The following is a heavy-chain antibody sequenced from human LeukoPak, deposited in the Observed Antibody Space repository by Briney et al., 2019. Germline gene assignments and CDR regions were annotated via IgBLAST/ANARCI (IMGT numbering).Heavy chain of an antibody. J-gene: IGHJ4*02. CDR1: GYTFTSYG. D-gene: IGHD3-10*01. CDR2: ISAYNGKT. Sequence: ASVTVSCKASGYTFTSYGISWVRPAPGQGLEGMGWISAYNGKTNYAQKLQGRVTMTTDTSTSTAYMELRSLRSDDTAVYYCARVGRLWFGELFLDYWGQGTLVTVSS. CDR3: ARVGRLWFGELFLDY. V-gene: IGHV1-18*01.